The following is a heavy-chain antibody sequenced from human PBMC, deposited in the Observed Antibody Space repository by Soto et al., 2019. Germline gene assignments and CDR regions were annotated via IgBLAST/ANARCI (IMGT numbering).Heavy chain of an antibody. D-gene: IGHD2-15*01. CDR1: GGSISRGGYY. CDR3: ARIVVVAARPEGGWFDP. CDR2: IYYTGNT. Sequence: PSETLSLTCSVSGGSISRGGYYWYWIRQHPGKGLEWIGYIYYTGNTYYNPSLKSRVTISVDTSKNQFSLKLSSVTAADTAVYYCARIVVVAARPEGGWFDPWGQGTLVTVSS. V-gene: IGHV4-31*03. J-gene: IGHJ5*02.